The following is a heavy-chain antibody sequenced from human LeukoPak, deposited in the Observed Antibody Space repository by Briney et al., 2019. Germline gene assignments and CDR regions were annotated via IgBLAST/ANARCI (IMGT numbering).Heavy chain of an antibody. CDR3: AKGRAAAGNPYYFDY. CDR1: GFTFSKYW. J-gene: IGHJ4*02. D-gene: IGHD6-13*01. CDR2: ISGSGGST. V-gene: IGHV3-23*01. Sequence: GGSLRLSCEASGFTFSKYWMSWVRQAPGKGLEWVSAISGSGGSTYYADSVKGRFTISRDNSKNTLYLQMNSLRPEDTAVYYCAKGRAAAGNPYYFDYWGQGTLVTVSS.